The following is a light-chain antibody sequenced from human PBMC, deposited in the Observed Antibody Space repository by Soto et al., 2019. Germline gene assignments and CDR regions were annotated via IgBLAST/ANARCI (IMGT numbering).Light chain of an antibody. CDR2: AAS. CDR3: QRYNSAPQT. V-gene: IGKV1-27*01. J-gene: IGKJ1*01. Sequence: DIQMTQSPSSLSASVGDRVTITCRASQGISNYLAWYQQKPGRVPKLLIHAASTLQSGVPSRFSGSGSGTDFTLTISSLQPEDVASYYCQRYNSAPQTFGQGTKVEIK. CDR1: QGISNY.